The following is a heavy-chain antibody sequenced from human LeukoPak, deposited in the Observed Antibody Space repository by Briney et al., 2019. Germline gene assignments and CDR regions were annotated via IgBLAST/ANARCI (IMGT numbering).Heavy chain of an antibody. Sequence: SETLSLTCTVSGGSISSSSYYWGWIRQPPGKGLEWIGSIYYSGSTYYNPSLKSRVTISVDTSKNQFSLKLSSVTAADTAVYYCARHKADTFEEGGWFDPWGQGTLVTVSS. CDR1: GGSISSSSYY. CDR3: ARHKADTFEEGGWFDP. V-gene: IGHV4-39*01. J-gene: IGHJ5*02. CDR2: IYYSGST. D-gene: IGHD2-15*01.